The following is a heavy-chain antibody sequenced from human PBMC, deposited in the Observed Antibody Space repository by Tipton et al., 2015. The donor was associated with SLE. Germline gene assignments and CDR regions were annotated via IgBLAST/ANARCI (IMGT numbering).Heavy chain of an antibody. D-gene: IGHD1-7*01. V-gene: IGHV4-4*02. CDR3: ARSGPYWNYGHYFDY. Sequence: TLSLTCAVSGGSISSSNWWSWVRQPPGKGLEWIGEIYHSGSTNYNPSLKSRVTISVDKSKNLFSLKLSSVTAADTAVYYCARSGPYWNYGHYFDYWGQGTLVTVSS. CDR1: GGSISSSNW. J-gene: IGHJ4*02. CDR2: IYHSGST.